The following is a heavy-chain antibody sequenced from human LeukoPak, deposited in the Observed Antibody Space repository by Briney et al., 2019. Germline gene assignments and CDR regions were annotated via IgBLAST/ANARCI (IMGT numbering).Heavy chain of an antibody. Sequence: ASVKVSCKASGYTFTSYDINWVLQATGQGLEWMGWMNPNSGNTGYAQKFQGRVTMTRNTSISTAYMELSSLRSEDTAVYYCARADYYDSSGPPPFDYWGQGTLVTASS. CDR1: GYTFTSYD. D-gene: IGHD3-22*01. J-gene: IGHJ4*02. V-gene: IGHV1-8*01. CDR3: ARADYYDSSGPPPFDY. CDR2: MNPNSGNT.